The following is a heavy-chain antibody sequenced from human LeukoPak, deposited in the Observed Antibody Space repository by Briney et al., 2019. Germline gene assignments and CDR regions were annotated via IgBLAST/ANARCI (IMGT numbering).Heavy chain of an antibody. Sequence: GESLKISCKGSGYSFTSYWIGWVRQMPGKGLEWMGIIYPGDSDTRYSPSFQGQVTISADKSISTAYLQWSGLKASDTAMYYCARHLDTYYDNYGMDVWGQGTTVTVSS. J-gene: IGHJ6*02. V-gene: IGHV5-51*01. CDR2: IYPGDSDT. D-gene: IGHD3-9*01. CDR3: ARHLDTYYDNYGMDV. CDR1: GYSFTSYW.